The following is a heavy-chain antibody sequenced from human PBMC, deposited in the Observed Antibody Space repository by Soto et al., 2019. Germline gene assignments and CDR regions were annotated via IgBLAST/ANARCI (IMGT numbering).Heavy chain of an antibody. J-gene: IGHJ3*02. Sequence: EVQLVESGGGLVQPGGSLRLSCVASGFTFSSFSMNWVRQAPGKGLEWVSYIRLTTDSISYADSVKGRFTIYRDNAKNSLYLQMNSLRDEDTALYYCVRDTHYAFDMWGQGTMVTVSS. CDR2: IRLTTDSI. CDR3: VRDTHYAFDM. V-gene: IGHV3-48*02. CDR1: GFTFSSFS.